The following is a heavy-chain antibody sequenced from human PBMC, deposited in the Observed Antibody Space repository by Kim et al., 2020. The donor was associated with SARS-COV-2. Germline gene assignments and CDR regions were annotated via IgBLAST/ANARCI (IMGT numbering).Heavy chain of an antibody. CDR3: AKASSRGAYLTYFDY. D-gene: IGHD1-26*01. Sequence: ADPVKGRFTLSRDDSKNTLHLQMNSLRAEDTAVYYCAKASSRGAYLTYFDYWGPGTLVTVSS. V-gene: IGHV3-23*01. J-gene: IGHJ4*02.